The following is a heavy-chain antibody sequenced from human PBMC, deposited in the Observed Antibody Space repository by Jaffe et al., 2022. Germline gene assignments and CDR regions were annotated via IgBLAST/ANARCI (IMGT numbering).Heavy chain of an antibody. D-gene: IGHD3-10*01. V-gene: IGHV3-49*04. CDR1: GFTFGDYA. CDR3: TGTVYYGSGSYSIGVGYFDY. J-gene: IGHJ4*02. CDR2: IRSKAYGGTT. Sequence: EVQLVESGGGLVQPGRSLRLSCTASGFTFGDYAMSWVRQAPGKGLEWVGFIRSKAYGGTTEYAASVKGRFTISRDDSKSIAYLQMNSLKTEDTAVYYCTGTVYYGSGSYSIGVGYFDYWGQGTLVTVSS.